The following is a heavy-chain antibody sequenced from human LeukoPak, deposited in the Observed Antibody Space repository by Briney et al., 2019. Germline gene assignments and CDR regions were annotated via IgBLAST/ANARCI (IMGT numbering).Heavy chain of an antibody. CDR2: ISDTGSKT. Sequence: SGGSLRLSWAASGFTFSSHAMSWVRQAPGKGLEWVSAISDTGSKTYYADSVKGRFTISRDNSKNTLYVQMNSLTVEDTAVYYCAKDRMGHDYWGQGALVTVSS. V-gene: IGHV3-23*01. D-gene: IGHD2-15*01. CDR1: GFTFSSHA. CDR3: AKDRMGHDY. J-gene: IGHJ4*02.